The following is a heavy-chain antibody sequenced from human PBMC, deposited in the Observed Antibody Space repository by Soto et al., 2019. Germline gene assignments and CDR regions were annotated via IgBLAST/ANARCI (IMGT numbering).Heavy chain of an antibody. D-gene: IGHD1-1*01. CDR3: ATGSFTSTGGRIGYHYNAMDV. J-gene: IGHJ6*02. V-gene: IGHV1-69*13. Sequence: SVKVSCKSSGGTFSSHSINWVREAPGQGLEWMGGIIPIFGPANFAKKFQGRVTITADESTTTAYMELSSLTSEDTAVYYCATGSFTSTGGRIGYHYNAMDVWGQGTTVTVSS. CDR2: IIPIFGPA. CDR1: GGTFSSHS.